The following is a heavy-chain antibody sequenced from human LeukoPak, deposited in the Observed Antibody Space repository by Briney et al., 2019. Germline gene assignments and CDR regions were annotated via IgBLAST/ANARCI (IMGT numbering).Heavy chain of an antibody. J-gene: IGHJ1*01. CDR3: ARSALVVVTAIGGEYFQH. CDR1: GGSISSSSYY. V-gene: IGHV4-39*07. CDR2: IYYSGST. Sequence: SETLSLTCTVSGGSISSSSYYWGWIRQPPGKGLEWIGSIYYSGSTYYNPSLKSRVTISVDTSKNQFSLKLSSVTAADTAVYYCARSALVVVTAIGGEYFQHWGQGTLVTVSS. D-gene: IGHD2-21*02.